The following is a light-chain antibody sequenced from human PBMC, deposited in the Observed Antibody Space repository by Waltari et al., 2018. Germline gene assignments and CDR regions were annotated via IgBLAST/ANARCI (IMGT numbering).Light chain of an antibody. V-gene: IGLV2-14*01. CDR1: SNDVGFYHF. CDR3: SSYTRINTLM. J-gene: IGLJ3*02. Sequence: QSALTQPASVSGSPGQSITISCTGTSNDVGFYHFGSWYQQHPGKPPKLLVYEVSYRPSGISNRFSGSKSGNTASLTISGLQADYEADYYCSSYTRINTLMFGGGTKVTVL. CDR2: EVS.